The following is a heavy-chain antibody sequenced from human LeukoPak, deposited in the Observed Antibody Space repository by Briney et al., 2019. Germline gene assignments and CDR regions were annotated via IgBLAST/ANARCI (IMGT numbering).Heavy chain of an antibody. D-gene: IGHD3-10*01. CDR3: AKDSPNWFGESIS. CDR2: ISGSGDST. J-gene: IGHJ5*02. Sequence: GGSLRLSCAASGFTFSTYSMNWVRQAPGKGLEWVSAISGSGDSTYYADSVKGRFTISRDNSKNTLYLQMNSLRAEDTAVYYCAKDSPNWFGESISWGQGTLVTVSS. V-gene: IGHV3-23*01. CDR1: GFTFSTYS.